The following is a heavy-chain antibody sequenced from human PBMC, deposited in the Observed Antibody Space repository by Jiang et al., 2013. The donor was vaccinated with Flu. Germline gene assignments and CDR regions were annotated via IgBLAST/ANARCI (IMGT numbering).Heavy chain of an antibody. CDR2: SIIVGAP. Sequence: SSDDYYWGWIRQPPRERGWTGLGVSIIVGAPTTTVPQSRVTIRVDTSKNQFSLELSSLTAADTAVYYCARGDIVSAELGYYYYGLDVWGQGTTVSVSS. CDR1: SSDDYY. V-gene: IGHV4-39*07. J-gene: IGHJ6*02. CDR3: ARGDIVSAELGYYYYGLDV. D-gene: IGHD5/OR15-5a*01.